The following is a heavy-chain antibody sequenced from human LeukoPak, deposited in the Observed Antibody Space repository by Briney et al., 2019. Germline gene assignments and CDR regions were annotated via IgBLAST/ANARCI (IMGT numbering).Heavy chain of an antibody. CDR1: GFTFSSYA. V-gene: IGHV3-23*01. J-gene: IGHJ4*02. CDR3: ARGRPHGNDY. D-gene: IGHD4-23*01. CDR2: TSGSGVST. Sequence: GGSLRLSCAASGFTFSSYAMSWVRQAPGKGLEWVSTTSGSGVSTYYADSVRGRFTISRDNSKNTLYLQMNSLRVEDTAVYYCARGRPHGNDYWGQGTLVTVSS.